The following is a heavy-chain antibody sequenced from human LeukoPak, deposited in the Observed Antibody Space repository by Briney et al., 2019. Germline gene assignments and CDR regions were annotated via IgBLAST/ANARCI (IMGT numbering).Heavy chain of an antibody. CDR3: ARAGGSYRLDY. D-gene: IGHD1-26*01. Sequence: PGGSLRLTCVLSGFTFSSYWMCWVRQAPGKGLEWVANIKQDGSEKYYVDSVKGRFTISRDNAKNSLYLQMNSLRGEDTAVYYCARAGGSYRLDYWGQGTLVAVSS. J-gene: IGHJ4*02. V-gene: IGHV3-7*01. CDR1: GFTFSSYW. CDR2: IKQDGSEK.